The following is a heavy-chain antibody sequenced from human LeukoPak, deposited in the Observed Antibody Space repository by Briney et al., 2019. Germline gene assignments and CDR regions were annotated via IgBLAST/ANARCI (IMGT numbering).Heavy chain of an antibody. Sequence: GGSLRLSCAASGFTFSSYWMSCVRQAPGKGLEWVANIKQDGSEKYYVDSVKGRFTISRDNAKNSLYLQMNSLRAEDTAVYYCARVAGLLWFGELLSWGQGTLVTVSS. CDR2: IKQDGSEK. J-gene: IGHJ5*02. D-gene: IGHD3-10*01. CDR3: ARVAGLLWFGELLS. V-gene: IGHV3-7*01. CDR1: GFTFSSYW.